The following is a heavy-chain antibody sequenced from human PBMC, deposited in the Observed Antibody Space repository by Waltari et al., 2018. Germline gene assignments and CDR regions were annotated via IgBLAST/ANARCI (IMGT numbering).Heavy chain of an antibody. D-gene: IGHD1-26*01. CDR3: ARVPMGPGATSYYYYYYMDV. Sequence: QVQLQESGPGLVKPSETLSLTCTVSGGSISRHYWSWIRQPPGQGLEWIGYIYYSGSTNYNPSLKSRVTISVDTSKNQFSLKLSSVTAADTAVYYCARVPMGPGATSYYYYYYMDVWGKGTTVTVSS. V-gene: IGHV4-59*11. J-gene: IGHJ6*03. CDR2: IYYSGST. CDR1: GGSISRHY.